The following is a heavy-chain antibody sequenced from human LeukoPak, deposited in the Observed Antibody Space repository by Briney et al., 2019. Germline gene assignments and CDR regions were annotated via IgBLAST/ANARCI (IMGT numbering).Heavy chain of an antibody. CDR1: GYTLTNYE. CDR3: ARGLGNNDSSELTWPMISF. D-gene: IGHD3-22*01. CDR2: MNPNSGDT. Sequence: ASVKVSRKASGYTLTNYEINWVRQAPGRGLEWMGWMNPNSGDTAYAQKFQGRITMTRSTSISTAYMELSSLTSEDTAVYYCARGLGNNDSSELTWPMISFWGQGTLATVSS. V-gene: IGHV1-8*01. J-gene: IGHJ4*02.